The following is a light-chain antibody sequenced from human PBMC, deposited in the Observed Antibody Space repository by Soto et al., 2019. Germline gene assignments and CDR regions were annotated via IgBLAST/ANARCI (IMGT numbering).Light chain of an antibody. V-gene: IGLV2-14*01. J-gene: IGLJ1*01. CDR1: SSDVGRYNY. Sequence: QSALTQPASVSGSPGQSITISCTGTSSDVGRYNYVSWYQQHPGKAPKLMIYEVSNRPSGVSNRFSGSKSGNTASLTISGLPAEEDADYYCSSYTSSSLRVFGTGTKLTVL. CDR3: SSYTSSSLRV. CDR2: EVS.